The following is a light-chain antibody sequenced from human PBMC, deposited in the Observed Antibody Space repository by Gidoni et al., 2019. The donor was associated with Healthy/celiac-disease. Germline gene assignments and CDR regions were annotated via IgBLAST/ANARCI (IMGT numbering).Light chain of an antibody. CDR2: AAS. V-gene: IGKV1-39*01. Sequence: DIQMTQSRSSLSASVGDRVTITCPASQSLSSYLNWYQQKPGKAPKLLIYAASSLQSGVPSRFSGSGCGTEFALTISSLQPEDVETDYCQRKYSTPRITFGGGTRLEIK. CDR3: QRKYSTPRIT. J-gene: IGKJ5*01. CDR1: QSLSSY.